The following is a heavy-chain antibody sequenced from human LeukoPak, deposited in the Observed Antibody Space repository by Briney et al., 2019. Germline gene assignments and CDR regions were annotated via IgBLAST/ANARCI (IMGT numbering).Heavy chain of an antibody. V-gene: IGHV3-23*01. CDR1: GFTLSSYA. CDR2: ISGSGGST. Sequence: GGSLRLSCAASGFTLSSYAMSWVRQAPGKGLECVSAISGSGGSTYYADSVKGRFTISRDNSKNTLYLQMNSLRAEDTAVYYCARTRYSSSFDDYWGQGTLVTVSS. J-gene: IGHJ4*02. CDR3: ARTRYSSSFDDY. D-gene: IGHD6-13*01.